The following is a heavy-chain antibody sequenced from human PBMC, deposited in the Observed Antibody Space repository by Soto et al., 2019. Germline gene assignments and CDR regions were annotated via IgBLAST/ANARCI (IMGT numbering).Heavy chain of an antibody. D-gene: IGHD3-10*01. V-gene: IGHV1-8*01. J-gene: IGHJ5*02. CDR3: ARDAITMVRGVIITSENWFDP. CDR1: GYTFTSYD. Sequence: QVQLVQSGAEVKKPGASVKVSCKASGYTFTSYDINWVRQATGQGLEWMGWMNPNSGNTGYAQKLQGRVTMTTDTSTSTAYMELRSLRSDDTAVYYCARDAITMVRGVIITSENWFDPWGQGTLVTVSS. CDR2: MNPNSGNT.